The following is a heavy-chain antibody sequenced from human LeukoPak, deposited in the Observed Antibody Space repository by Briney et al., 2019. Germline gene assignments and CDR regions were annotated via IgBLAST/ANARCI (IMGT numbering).Heavy chain of an antibody. CDR2: INPSGGST. D-gene: IGHD6-13*01. V-gene: IGHV1-46*01. CDR1: GYTFTGYY. J-gene: IGHJ4*02. CDR3: ARDQDATSSWYHPLGY. Sequence: ASVKVSCKASGYTFTGYYMHWVRQAPGQGLEWMGIINPSGGSTSYAQKFQGRVTMTRDMSTSTVYMELSSLRSEDTAVYYCARDQDATSSWYHPLGYWGQGTLVTVSS.